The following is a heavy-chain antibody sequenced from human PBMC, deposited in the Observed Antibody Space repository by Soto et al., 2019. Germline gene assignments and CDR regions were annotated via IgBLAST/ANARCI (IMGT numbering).Heavy chain of an antibody. V-gene: IGHV3-15*01. J-gene: IGHJ4*02. Sequence: GGSLRLSCAASGFTFSNAWMSWVRQAPGKGLEWVGRIKSKTDGGTTDYAAPVKGRFTISRDDSKNTLYLQMNSLKTEDKAVYYCTSLYSSSWYDYWGQGTLVTVSS. CDR3: TSLYSSSWYDY. D-gene: IGHD6-13*01. CDR2: IKSKTDGGTT. CDR1: GFTFSNAW.